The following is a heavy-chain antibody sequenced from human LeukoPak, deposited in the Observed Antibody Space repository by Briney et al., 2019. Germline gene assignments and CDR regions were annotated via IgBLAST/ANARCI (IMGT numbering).Heavy chain of an antibody. CDR2: INHSGST. J-gene: IGHJ4*02. Sequence: SETLSLTCAVYGGSFSGYYWSWIRQPPGKGLEWIGEINHSGSTNYNPSLKSRVTISVDPSKNQFSLKLSSVTAADTAVYYCATLWFGELSLRDYWGQGTLVTVSS. CDR1: GGSFSGYY. D-gene: IGHD3-10*01. CDR3: ATLWFGELSLRDY. V-gene: IGHV4-34*01.